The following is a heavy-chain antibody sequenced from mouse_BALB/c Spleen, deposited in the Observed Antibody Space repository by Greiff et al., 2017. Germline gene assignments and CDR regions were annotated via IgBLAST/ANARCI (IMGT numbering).Heavy chain of an antibody. CDR3: ARRGDRAWFAD. Sequence: DVHLVESGGGLVQPGGSRKLSCAASGFTFSSFGMHWVRQAPEKGLEWVAYISSCSSTIYYADTVTGRFTISRDNPKNTLFLQMTSLRSEDTAMYYGARRGDRAWFADWGQGTLVTVSA. CDR1: GFTFSSFG. CDR2: ISSCSSTI. J-gene: IGHJ3*01. V-gene: IGHV5-17*02. D-gene: IGHD3-3*01.